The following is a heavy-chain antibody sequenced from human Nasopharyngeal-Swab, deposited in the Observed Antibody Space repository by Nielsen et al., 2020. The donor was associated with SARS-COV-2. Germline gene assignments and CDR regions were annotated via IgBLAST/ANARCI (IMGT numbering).Heavy chain of an antibody. CDR1: GFTFSSYS. D-gene: IGHD3-16*01. Sequence: GESLKISCVVSGFTFSSYSMYWVRQAPGQGLVCVSQINVDGSSINCADSVKGRFTTSRDNAKNTLYLQMNSLRAEDTAVYYCTRNHLGLGIWGQGTVVTVSS. CDR3: TRNHLGLGI. V-gene: IGHV3-74*01. CDR2: INVDGSSI. J-gene: IGHJ3*02.